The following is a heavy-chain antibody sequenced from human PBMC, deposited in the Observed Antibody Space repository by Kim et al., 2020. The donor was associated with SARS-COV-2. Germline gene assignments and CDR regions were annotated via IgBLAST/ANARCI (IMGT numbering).Heavy chain of an antibody. CDR1: GYSFSSSW. D-gene: IGHD1-1*01. CDR2: IYPGDSEI. CDR3: ARLWRASKYNTSGGMDV. Sequence: GESLKISCEASGYSFSSSWIGWVRQMPGKGLEWMGIIYPGDSEIRYSPSLRGQVTISADRSTTTAYRQWNSLKAPDTAMYYCARLWRASKYNTSGGMDVWGQGTAVSVSS. J-gene: IGHJ6*02. V-gene: IGHV5-51*01.